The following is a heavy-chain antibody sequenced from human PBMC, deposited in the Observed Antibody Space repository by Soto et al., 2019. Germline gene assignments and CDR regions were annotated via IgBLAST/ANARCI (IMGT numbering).Heavy chain of an antibody. V-gene: IGHV4-59*01. Sequence: QVQLQESGPGLVKPSETLSLTCTVSGGSISSYYWSWIRQPPGKGLEWIGYRHYSGSTNYTPSLKSRVTISVDTSKNQFSLKLSSVTAADTAVYYCARVWGGAFDIWGQGTMVTVSS. J-gene: IGHJ3*02. CDR3: ARVWGGAFDI. CDR2: RHYSGST. CDR1: GGSISSYY. D-gene: IGHD3-10*01.